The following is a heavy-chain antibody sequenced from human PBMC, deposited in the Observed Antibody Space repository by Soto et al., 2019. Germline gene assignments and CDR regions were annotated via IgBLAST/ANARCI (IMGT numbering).Heavy chain of an antibody. Sequence: HAHLVQSGAEVKRPGASLKVSCKASGYSFTGYYIHWVRQAPGQGLEWMGWNNPDSGATNYAQNFQGRGTLTSDTSISTASMDLTSLTSDDTAVYYCARGDYGTGGYPFPYFDYWGQGTLVIVSS. V-gene: IGHV1-2*02. CDR3: ARGDYGTGGYPFPYFDY. CDR1: GYSFTGYY. J-gene: IGHJ4*02. CDR2: NNPDSGAT. D-gene: IGHD2-8*02.